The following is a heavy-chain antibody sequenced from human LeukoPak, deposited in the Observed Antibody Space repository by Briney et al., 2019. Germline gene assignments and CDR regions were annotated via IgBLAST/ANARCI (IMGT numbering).Heavy chain of an antibody. D-gene: IGHD3-16*01. Sequence: SETLSLTCIVSGGSITSYYWNWIRQSPGKGLEWIGYIYSSGSTTYNPSLKSRITMSVDTSRNQFSLRLTSVTAADTAVYYCARGDYYDGGGRNWFDPWGQGTLVTVSS. J-gene: IGHJ5*02. V-gene: IGHV4-59*12. CDR2: IYSSGST. CDR1: GGSITSYY. CDR3: ARGDYYDGGGRNWFDP.